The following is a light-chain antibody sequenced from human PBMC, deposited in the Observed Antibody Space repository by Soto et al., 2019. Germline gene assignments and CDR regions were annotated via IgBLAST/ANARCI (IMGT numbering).Light chain of an antibody. J-gene: IGKJ1*01. V-gene: IGKV1-39*01. Sequence: DIQMTQSPSSLSASVGDRVTITCRASQGISTYLNWYQQKPGKAPKLLIYAASSLQSGVPSRFSGSGSETDFTLTNSSLQPEDFATYSCQQSYSTTWTFGQGTKVEIK. CDR1: QGISTY. CDR2: AAS. CDR3: QQSYSTTWT.